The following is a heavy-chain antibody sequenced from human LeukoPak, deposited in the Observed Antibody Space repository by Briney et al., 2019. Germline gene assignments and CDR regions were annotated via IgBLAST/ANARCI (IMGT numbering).Heavy chain of an antibody. CDR1: GGTFSSYA. J-gene: IGHJ5*02. CDR3: ARDNYAGANWFDP. D-gene: IGHD1-7*01. CDR2: IIPIFGTA. Sequence: SVKVSCKASGGTFSSYAISWVRQAPGQGLEWMGGIIPIFGTANYAQKFQGRVTITTDESTSTAYMELSSLRSEDTAVYYCARDNYAGANWFDPWGQRTLVTVSS. V-gene: IGHV1-69*05.